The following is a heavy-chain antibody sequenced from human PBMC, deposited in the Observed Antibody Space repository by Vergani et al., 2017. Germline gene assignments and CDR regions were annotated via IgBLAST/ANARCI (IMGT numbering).Heavy chain of an antibody. CDR2: IYTSGST. Sequence: QVQLQESGPGLVKPSETLSLTCTVSGGSISSYYWSWIRQPPGKGLEWIGYIYTSGSTNYNPSLKSRVTISVDTCKNQFSLKLSSVTAADTAVYYCERLKVGQWLGYYFDYWGQGTLVTVSS. D-gene: IGHD6-19*01. J-gene: IGHJ4*02. CDR1: GGSISSYY. V-gene: IGHV4-4*09. CDR3: ERLKVGQWLGYYFDY.